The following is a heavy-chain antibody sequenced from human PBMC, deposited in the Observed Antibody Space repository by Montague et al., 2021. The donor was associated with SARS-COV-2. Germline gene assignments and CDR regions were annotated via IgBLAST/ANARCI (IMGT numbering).Heavy chain of an antibody. V-gene: IGHV3-53*01. CDR3: ASNYCTAGSCYFDY. J-gene: IGHJ4*02. CDR2: IYNAGTT. D-gene: IGHD2-15*01. CDR1: GFRVSYNY. Sequence: RISWAASGFRVSYNYMNWVRQAPGKGLEWVSVIYNAGTTDYADSVRGRFTISKDNSKNTVYLQMNSLRDEDTAVYYCASNYCTAGSCYFDYWGQGILVTVSS.